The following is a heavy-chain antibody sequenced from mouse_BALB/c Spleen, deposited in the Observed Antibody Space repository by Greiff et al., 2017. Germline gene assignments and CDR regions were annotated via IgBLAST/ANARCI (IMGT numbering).Heavy chain of an antibody. CDR3: AREDGSSYAMDY. Sequence: QVQLQQSGAELVRPGTSVKVSCKASGYAFTNYLIEWVKQRPGQGLEWIGVINPGSGGTNYNEKFKGKATLTSDKSSSTAYMELSSLTSEDSAVYYCAREDGSSYAMDYWGQGTSVTVSS. CDR2: INPGSGGT. CDR1: GYAFTNYL. D-gene: IGHD1-1*01. V-gene: IGHV1-54*01. J-gene: IGHJ4*01.